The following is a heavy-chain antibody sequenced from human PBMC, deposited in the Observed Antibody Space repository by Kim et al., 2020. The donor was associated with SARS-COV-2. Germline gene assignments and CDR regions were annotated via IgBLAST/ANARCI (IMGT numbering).Heavy chain of an antibody. J-gene: IGHJ6*02. Sequence: ASVKVSCKASGYTFTSYAMHWVRQAPGQRLEWMGWINAGNGNTKYSQKFQGRVTITRDTSASTAYMELSSLRSEDTAVYYCARDGPGYRGHYYGMDVWGQGTTVTVSS. V-gene: IGHV1-3*01. CDR1: GYTFTSYA. D-gene: IGHD5-18*01. CDR3: ARDGPGYRGHYYGMDV. CDR2: INAGNGNT.